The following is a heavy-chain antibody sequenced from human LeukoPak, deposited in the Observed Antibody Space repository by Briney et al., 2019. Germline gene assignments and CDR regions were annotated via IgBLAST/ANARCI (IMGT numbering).Heavy chain of an antibody. V-gene: IGHV4-4*07. J-gene: IGHJ5*02. CDR2: IYTSGST. CDR3: ARDRYGSGSYYKSWFDP. D-gene: IGHD3-10*01. CDR1: GGSISSYY. Sequence: SETLSLTCTVSGGSISSYYWSWIRQPAGKGLEWIGRIYTSGSTNYNPSLKSRATMSVDTSKNQFSLKLSSVTAADTAVYYCARDRYGSGSYYKSWFDPWGQGTLVTVSS.